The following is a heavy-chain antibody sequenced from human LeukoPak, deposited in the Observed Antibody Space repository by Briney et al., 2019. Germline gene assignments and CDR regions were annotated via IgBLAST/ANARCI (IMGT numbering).Heavy chain of an antibody. V-gene: IGHV3-48*01. J-gene: IGHJ5*02. Sequence: GGSLRLSCAASGFTFSSYSMNWVRQAPGKGLERVSYISSSSSTIYYADSVKGRFTISRDNAKNSLYLQMNSLRAEDTAVYYCARDSGFSWFDPWGQGTLVTVSS. CDR2: ISSSSSTI. D-gene: IGHD3-10*01. CDR1: GFTFSSYS. CDR3: ARDSGFSWFDP.